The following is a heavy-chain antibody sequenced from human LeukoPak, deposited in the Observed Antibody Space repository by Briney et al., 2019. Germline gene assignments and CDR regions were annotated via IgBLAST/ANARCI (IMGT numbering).Heavy chain of an antibody. V-gene: IGHV4-4*02. CDR1: GGSISSSYW. D-gene: IGHD2-2*01. J-gene: IGHJ3*02. Sequence: SGTLSLTCAVSGGSISSSYWWSWVRQPPGKGLEWIGELYHSGSTNYNPSLKSRVTISVDKSKNQFYLKLSPVTAADTAVYYCAREREYQLLGFLDHDAFDIWGQGTMVTVSS. CDR2: LYHSGST. CDR3: AREREYQLLGFLDHDAFDI.